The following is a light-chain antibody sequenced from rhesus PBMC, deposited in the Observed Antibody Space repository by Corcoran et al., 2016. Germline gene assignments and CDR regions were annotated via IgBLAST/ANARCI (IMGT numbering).Light chain of an antibody. CDR1: QSVSSY. Sequence: EIVMTQSPATLSLSPGERATLSCRASQSVSSYVARYQQKPEQAPRLLIYGASSRATGIPDRLSGRGSGTDLTLTISSLEPEDFAVYYCQQYSNWPFTFGPGTKLDIK. V-gene: IGKV3S9*01. CDR2: GAS. CDR3: QQYSNWPFT. J-gene: IGKJ3*01.